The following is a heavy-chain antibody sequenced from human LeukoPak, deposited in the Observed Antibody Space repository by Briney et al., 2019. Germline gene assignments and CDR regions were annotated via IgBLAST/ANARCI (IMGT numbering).Heavy chain of an antibody. J-gene: IGHJ4*02. V-gene: IGHV3-30*01. CDR3: ARGPKLDQGYFDY. CDR1: GFTFSSYW. D-gene: IGHD1-1*01. Sequence: GGSLRLSCAASGFTFSSYWMSWVRQAPGKGLEWVAVISYDGSNKYYADSVKGRFTISRDNSKNTLYLQMNSLRAEDTAVYYCARGPKLDQGYFDYWGQGTLVTVSS. CDR2: ISYDGSNK.